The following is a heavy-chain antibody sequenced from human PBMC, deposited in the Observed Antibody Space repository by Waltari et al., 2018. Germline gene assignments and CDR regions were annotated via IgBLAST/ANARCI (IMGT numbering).Heavy chain of an antibody. CDR2: RKQEGSTK. Sequence: EEQLVESGGDLVQPGGSLRLSCTASGFMFSSYWMSWVRQGPGKGLERVANRKQEGSTKNYVDSVKGRFTISRDNAKNSLYLQLNSLRVEDTAVYYCARETYYYETWGQGTLVTVSS. V-gene: IGHV3-7*01. D-gene: IGHD3-22*01. CDR3: ARETYYYET. J-gene: IGHJ4*02. CDR1: GFMFSSYW.